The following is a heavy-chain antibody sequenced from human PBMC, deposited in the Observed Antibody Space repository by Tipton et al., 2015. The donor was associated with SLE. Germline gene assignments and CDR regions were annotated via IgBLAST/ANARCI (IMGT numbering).Heavy chain of an antibody. CDR1: GVSISDYY. Sequence: TLSLTCYVTGVSISDYYWTWIRQSPGKGLEWIGNVYKNYNPSLESRVTISVDTSKSQFSLKLSSVTAADTAVYYCVRRCRLGPGYWGQGTLVTVSS. J-gene: IGHJ4*02. D-gene: IGHD1-26*01. V-gene: IGHV4-59*12. CDR2: VYKN. CDR3: VRRCRLGPGY.